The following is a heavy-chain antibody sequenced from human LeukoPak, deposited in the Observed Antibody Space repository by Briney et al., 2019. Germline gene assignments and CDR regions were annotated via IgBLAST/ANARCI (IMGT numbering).Heavy chain of an antibody. CDR3: ARVPMVRGVIASYYFDY. V-gene: IGHV4-38-2*02. CDR1: GYTISSGYQ. J-gene: IGHJ4*02. Sequence: PSETLSLTCIISGYTISSGYQWGWIRQPPGKGLEWIGSIYYSGSTYYNPSLKSRVTISVDTSKNQFSLKLSSVTAADTAVYYCARVPMVRGVIASYYFDYWGQGTLVTVSS. D-gene: IGHD3-10*01. CDR2: IYYSGST.